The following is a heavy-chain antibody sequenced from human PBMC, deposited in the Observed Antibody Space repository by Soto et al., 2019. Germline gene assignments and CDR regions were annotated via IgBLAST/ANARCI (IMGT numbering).Heavy chain of an antibody. Sequence: GASVKVSCKVSGYTLTELSMHWVRQAPGKGLEWMGGFDPEDGETIYAQKFQGRVTMTEDTSTDTAYMELSSLRSEDTAVYYCATFPSSPASGPYNWFDPWGQGTLVTVSS. CDR3: ATFPSSPASGPYNWFDP. D-gene: IGHD2-2*01. CDR1: GYTLTELS. J-gene: IGHJ5*02. CDR2: FDPEDGET. V-gene: IGHV1-24*01.